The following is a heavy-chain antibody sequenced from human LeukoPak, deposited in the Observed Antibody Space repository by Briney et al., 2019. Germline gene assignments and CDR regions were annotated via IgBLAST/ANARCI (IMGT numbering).Heavy chain of an antibody. J-gene: IGHJ4*02. Sequence: ASVKVSCKASGGTFSSYAISWVRQAPGQGLEWMGGIIPIFGTANYAQKFQGRATITADESTSTAYMELSSLRSEDTAVYYCARDPTWEDGYNSFWGQGTLVTVSS. CDR2: IIPIFGTA. D-gene: IGHD5-24*01. V-gene: IGHV1-69*13. CDR3: ARDPTWEDGYNSF. CDR1: GGTFSSYA.